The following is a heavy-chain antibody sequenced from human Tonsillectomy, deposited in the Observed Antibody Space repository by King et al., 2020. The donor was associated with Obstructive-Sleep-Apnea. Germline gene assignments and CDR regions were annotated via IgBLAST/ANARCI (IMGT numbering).Heavy chain of an antibody. CDR2: ISYIGST. D-gene: IGHD3-22*01. CDR1: GGSISSYY. Sequence: QLQESGPGLVKPSETLSLTCTVSGGSISSYYWSWIRQPPGKGLEWIGYISYIGSTNYNPSLKSRVTIAVATSKNQFSLKLSSVTAADTAVYYCARGVVITTNWFDPWGQGTLVTVSS. V-gene: IGHV4-59*01. J-gene: IGHJ5*02. CDR3: ARGVVITTNWFDP.